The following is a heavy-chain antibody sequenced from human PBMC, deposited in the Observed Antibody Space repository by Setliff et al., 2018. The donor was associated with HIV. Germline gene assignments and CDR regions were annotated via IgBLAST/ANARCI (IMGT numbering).Heavy chain of an antibody. CDR2: INPGDSET. J-gene: IGHJ4*02. Sequence: VKGLEWMGIINPGDSETRYNPPFQGQVTISADKSINTAYLQWSSLKATDTAMYYCARVDMGYYYDSSGYSHFDHWGQGTLVTVSS. CDR3: ARVDMGYYYDSSGYSHFDH. V-gene: IGHV5-51*01. D-gene: IGHD3-22*01.